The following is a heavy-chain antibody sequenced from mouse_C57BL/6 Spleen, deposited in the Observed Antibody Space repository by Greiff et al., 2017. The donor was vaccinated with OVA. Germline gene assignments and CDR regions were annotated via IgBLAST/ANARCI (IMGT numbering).Heavy chain of an antibody. CDR3: ARYYSHDYYYAMDY. CDR1: GYAFSSSW. CDR2: IYPGDGDT. Sequence: QVQLKESGPELVKPGASVKISCKASGYAFSSSWMNWVKQRPGKGLEWIGRIYPGDGDTNYNGKFKGKATLTADKSSSTAYMQLSSLTSEDSAVYFCARYYSHDYYYAMDYWGQGTSVTVSS. D-gene: IGHD2-12*01. J-gene: IGHJ4*01. V-gene: IGHV1-82*01.